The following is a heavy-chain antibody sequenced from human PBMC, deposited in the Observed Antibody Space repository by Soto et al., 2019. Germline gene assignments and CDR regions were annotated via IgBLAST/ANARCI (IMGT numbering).Heavy chain of an antibody. CDR1: GFTFSSYA. CDR2: ISDSGGGT. J-gene: IGHJ3*02. D-gene: IGHD5-12*01. V-gene: IGHV3-23*01. CDR3: AKGPSRGFPPDAFDI. Sequence: EVQLLESGGGLVQPGGSLRLSCAASGFTFSSYAMSWVRQAPGQGLEWVSAISDSGGGTYYADSVKGRFTISRDNAKNTLYMQMNSLRAEDTAVYYGAKGPSRGFPPDAFDIWGQGTMVTVSS.